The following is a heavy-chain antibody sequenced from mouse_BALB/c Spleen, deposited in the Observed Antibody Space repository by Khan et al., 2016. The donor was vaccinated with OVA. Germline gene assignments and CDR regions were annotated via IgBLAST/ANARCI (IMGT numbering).Heavy chain of an antibody. J-gene: IGHJ3*01. CDR3: ARGRAY. CDR1: GYSITSDYA. Sequence: EVQLQESGPGLVKPSQSLSLTCTVSGYSITSDYAWNWIRQFPGNKLEWMGFITYSGSTSYTPSLKSRISITRDTSTNQFFLQLNAVTTEDTATYYGARGRAYWGQGTLVTVSA. V-gene: IGHV3-2*02. CDR2: ITYSGST.